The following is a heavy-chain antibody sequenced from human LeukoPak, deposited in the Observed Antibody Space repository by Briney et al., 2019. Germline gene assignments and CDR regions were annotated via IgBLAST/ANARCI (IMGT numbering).Heavy chain of an antibody. V-gene: IGHV3-30*02. CDR2: IRYDGSNK. CDR1: GFTFSSYG. J-gene: IGHJ4*02. D-gene: IGHD3-3*01. CDR3: ARLDFWSGYN. Sequence: GGSLRLSCAASGFTFSSYGMHWVRQAPGKGLEWVAFIRYDGSNKYYADSVKGRFTISRDSAKNSLYLQMKSLRAEDTAVYYCARLDFWSGYNWGQGALVTVSS.